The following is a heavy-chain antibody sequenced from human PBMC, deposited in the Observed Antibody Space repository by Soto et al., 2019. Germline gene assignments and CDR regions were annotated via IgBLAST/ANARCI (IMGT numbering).Heavy chain of an antibody. CDR3: ARDTGSFKLYYYDSSGYHWFDP. Sequence: GASVKVSCKASGYTFTSYGISWVRQAPGQGLEWMGWISAYNGNTNYAQKLQGRVTMTTDTSTSTAYMELRSLRSDDTAVYYCARDTGSFKLYYYDSSGYHWFDPWGQGTLVTAPQ. CDR2: ISAYNGNT. D-gene: IGHD3-22*01. V-gene: IGHV1-18*01. J-gene: IGHJ5*02. CDR1: GYTFTSYG.